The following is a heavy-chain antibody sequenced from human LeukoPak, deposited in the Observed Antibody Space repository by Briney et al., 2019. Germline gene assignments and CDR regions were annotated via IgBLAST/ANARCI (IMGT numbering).Heavy chain of an antibody. CDR2: INPSGGST. Sequence: GASVKVSCKASGYTFTSYYIHWVRQAPGQGLEWMGIINPSGGSTSYAQKFQGRVTMTRDTSTSTVYMELSSLRSEDTAVYYCARVSGFLEWYNYGYFDYWGQGTLVTVSS. CDR1: GYTFTSYY. V-gene: IGHV1-46*01. J-gene: IGHJ4*02. CDR3: ARVSGFLEWYNYGYFDY. D-gene: IGHD3-3*01.